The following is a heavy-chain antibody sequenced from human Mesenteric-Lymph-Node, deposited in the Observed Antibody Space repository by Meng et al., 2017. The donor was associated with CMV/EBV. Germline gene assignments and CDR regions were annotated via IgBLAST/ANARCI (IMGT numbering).Heavy chain of an antibody. CDR1: GDSISSHY. V-gene: IGHV4-59*11. Sequence: SETLSLTCTVSGDSISSHYWSWIRLPPGKGLEWIGYIYFTGTTNYNPSLKSRVTISLDTSKNHFSLELSSVTAADTAVYYCARGGSWFDPWGQGMLVTVSS. CDR3: ARGGSWFDP. CDR2: IYFTGTT. J-gene: IGHJ5*02.